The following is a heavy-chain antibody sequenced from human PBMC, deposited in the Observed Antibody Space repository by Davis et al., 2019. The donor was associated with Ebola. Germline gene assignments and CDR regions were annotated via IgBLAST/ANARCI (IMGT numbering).Heavy chain of an antibody. V-gene: IGHV4-59*08. J-gene: IGHJ6*02. CDR3: ARHFEGYCSGGSCYTPYYYYYGMDV. Sequence: GSLRLSCAVSGGSISSYYWSWIRQPPGKGLEWIGYIYYSGSTNYNPSLKSRVTISVDTSKNQFSLKLSSVTAADTAVYYCARHFEGYCSGGSCYTPYYYYYGMDVWGQGTTVTVSS. D-gene: IGHD2-15*01. CDR1: GGSISSYY. CDR2: IYYSGST.